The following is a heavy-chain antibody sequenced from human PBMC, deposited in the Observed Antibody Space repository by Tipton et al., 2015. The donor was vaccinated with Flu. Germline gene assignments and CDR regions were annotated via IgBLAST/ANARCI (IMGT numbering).Heavy chain of an antibody. CDR1: YNSINTFS. CDR3: ARLSYYDVDLKNFYFDY. D-gene: IGHD3-10*02. Sequence: GLVKPSETLSLTCTVSYNSINTFSWTWIRQPPGKGLEWIASISYNGITDYNPSLRSRVTISRDTSKNQFSLRLNSVAAADTAVYYCARLSYYDVDLKNFYFDYWGQGALVTVSS. CDR2: ISYNGIT. J-gene: IGHJ4*02. V-gene: IGHV4-59*08.